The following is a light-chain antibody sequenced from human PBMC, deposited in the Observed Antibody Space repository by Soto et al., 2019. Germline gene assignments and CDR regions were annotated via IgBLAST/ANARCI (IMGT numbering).Light chain of an antibody. Sequence: QSVLTQPPSASGTPGQRVTISCSGSSSNIGSYSVNWYQQLPGTAPKLLIYSSNQRPSGAPDRFSGSKSGISASLAISGLQSEDEADYYCAAWDDSLNGVVFGGGTKLTVL. CDR1: SSNIGSYS. V-gene: IGLV1-44*01. J-gene: IGLJ2*01. CDR2: SSN. CDR3: AAWDDSLNGVV.